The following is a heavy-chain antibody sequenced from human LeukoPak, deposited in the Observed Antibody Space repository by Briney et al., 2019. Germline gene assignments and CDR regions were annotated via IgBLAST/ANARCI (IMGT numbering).Heavy chain of an antibody. CDR2: IIPIFGTA. D-gene: IGHD6-13*01. CDR3: ARGDHTTSGIFDY. V-gene: IGHV1-69*05. J-gene: IGHJ4*02. Sequence: GSSVKVSCKASGGTFSSYAISWVRQAPGQGLEWMGEIIPIFGTANYAQKFQGRVTITTDESTSTAYMELSSLRSEDTAVYYCARGDHTTSGIFDYWGQGTLVTVSS. CDR1: GGTFSSYA.